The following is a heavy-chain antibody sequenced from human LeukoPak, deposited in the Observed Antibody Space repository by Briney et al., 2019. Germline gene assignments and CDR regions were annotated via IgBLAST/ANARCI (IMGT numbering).Heavy chain of an antibody. CDR1: GFTFSRHP. J-gene: IGHJ4*02. CDR3: ARTLIEYSVSSCYFDY. Sequence: GGSLRLSCAASGFTFSRHPMHWVRQAPGKGLEWVAVILYDGSEKYYTESVKGRFTISRDNSKNTLYLQMDSLRPEDTAVYYCARTLIEYSVSSCYFDYWGQGTLVTVSS. CDR2: ILYDGSEK. V-gene: IGHV3-30*04. D-gene: IGHD6-6*01.